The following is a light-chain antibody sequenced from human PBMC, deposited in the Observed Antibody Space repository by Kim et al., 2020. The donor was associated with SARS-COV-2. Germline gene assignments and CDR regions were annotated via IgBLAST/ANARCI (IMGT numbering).Light chain of an antibody. V-gene: IGLV3-21*04. Sequence: APGKTARITCGGKNIGSKSVHWYQQKPGQAPVLVIYYDSDRPSGIPERFSGSNSGNTDTLTISRVEAGDEADYYCQVWDSSSDHPVFGGGTKLTVL. CDR2: YDS. J-gene: IGLJ3*02. CDR3: QVWDSSSDHPV. CDR1: NIGSKS.